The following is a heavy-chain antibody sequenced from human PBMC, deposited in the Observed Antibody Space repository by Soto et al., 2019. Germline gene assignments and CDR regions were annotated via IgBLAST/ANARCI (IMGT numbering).Heavy chain of an antibody. CDR2: INSDGSST. D-gene: IGHD3-22*01. CDR3: ASGGYDSSGYYDVWDPAEYFQH. CDR1: GFTFSSYW. J-gene: IGHJ1*01. V-gene: IGHV3-74*01. Sequence: GGSLRLSCAASGFTFSSYWMHWVRQAPGKGLVWVSRINSDGSSTSYADSVKGRFTISRDNAKNTLYLQMNSLRAEDTAVYYCASGGYDSSGYYDVWDPAEYFQHWGQGTLVTVSS.